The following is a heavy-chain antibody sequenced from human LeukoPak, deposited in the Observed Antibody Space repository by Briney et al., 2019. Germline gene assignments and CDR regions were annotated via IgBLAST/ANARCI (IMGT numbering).Heavy chain of an antibody. CDR1: GFTFSSYA. CDR3: AKDLPHYYDSSGYFGY. J-gene: IGHJ4*02. Sequence: SGGSLRLSCAASGFTFSSYAMSWVRQAPGKGLEWVSAISGSGGSTYYADSVKGRFTISRDNSKNTLYPQMNSLRAEDTAVYYCAKDLPHYYDSSGYFGYWGQGTLVTVSS. D-gene: IGHD3-22*01. V-gene: IGHV3-23*01. CDR2: ISGSGGST.